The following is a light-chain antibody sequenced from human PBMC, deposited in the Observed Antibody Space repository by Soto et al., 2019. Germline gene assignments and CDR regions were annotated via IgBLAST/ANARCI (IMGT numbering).Light chain of an antibody. V-gene: IGKV1-9*01. CDR1: QGISSF. J-gene: IGKJ2*01. CDR3: QHLNGYSRNT. Sequence: DIQLTQSPSFLSASVGDRVTITCRASQGISSFLAWYQQKPGKAPKLLIYAASTLQSGVPSRFSGSGSGTAFTLTISSLQPEDFATYYCQHLNGYSRNTFGQGTKLEIK. CDR2: AAS.